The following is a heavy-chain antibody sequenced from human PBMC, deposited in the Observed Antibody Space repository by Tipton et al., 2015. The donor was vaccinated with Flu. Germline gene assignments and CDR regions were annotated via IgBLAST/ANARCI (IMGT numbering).Heavy chain of an antibody. CDR3: ARDSAAHYGMDL. CDR2: IYSSGRT. V-gene: IGHV4-39*07. Sequence: TLSLTCTVSGASISSRSYYWGWIRQPPGKGLEWIGCIYSSGRTYYNPSLKSRVTISLDTSKNQFSQKLSSVTAADRAVYYCARDSAAHYGMDLWGQGTTVTVS. D-gene: IGHD6-13*01. CDR1: GASISSRSYY. J-gene: IGHJ6*02.